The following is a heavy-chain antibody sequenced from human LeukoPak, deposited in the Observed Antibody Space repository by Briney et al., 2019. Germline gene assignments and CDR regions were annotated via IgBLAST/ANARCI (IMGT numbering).Heavy chain of an antibody. D-gene: IGHD3/OR15-3a*01. J-gene: IGHJ4*02. CDR1: GYSITTAYY. V-gene: IGHV4-38-2*02. CDR2: FFVRGST. CDR3: ARQTGSGLFILP. Sequence: SETLSLTCSVSGYSITTAYYWGWIRQPPGKGLEWIGSFFVRGSTYYNPSLKSRVTISLDASKNQFSLTLSSVTAADTAVYYCARQTGSGLFILPGGQGTLVTVSS.